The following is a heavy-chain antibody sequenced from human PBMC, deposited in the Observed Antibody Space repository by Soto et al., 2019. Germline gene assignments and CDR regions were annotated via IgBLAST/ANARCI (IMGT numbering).Heavy chain of an antibody. V-gene: IGHV4-4*02. CDR1: GGSIRNNDW. CDR3: ARSGFGEHNDYYFALDV. D-gene: IGHD3-10*01. J-gene: IGHJ6*02. CDR2: IYHAGYT. Sequence: QVQLQESGPGLVKPSGTLSLTCAVSGGSIRNNDWWAWVRQPPGKGPEWIGEIYHAGYTNYNPSLKSRVTISLDNSKNQFSLNLKSVTAADTAIYFGARSGFGEHNDYYFALDVWGQGTTVTVSS.